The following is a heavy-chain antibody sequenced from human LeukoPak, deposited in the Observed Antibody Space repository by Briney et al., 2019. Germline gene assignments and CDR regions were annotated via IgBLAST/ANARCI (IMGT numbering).Heavy chain of an antibody. J-gene: IGHJ6*02. V-gene: IGHV1-8*01. CDR1: GYTFTSYE. Sequence: ASVKVSCKASGYTFTSYEINWVRQATGQGLEWMGWMNPNSGNTGYAQKFQGRVTMTRNTSISTAYMELSSLRSEDTAVYYCARSGRLALYYYYGMDVWGQGTTVTVSS. CDR3: ARSGRLALYYYYGMDV. D-gene: IGHD3-10*01. CDR2: MNPNSGNT.